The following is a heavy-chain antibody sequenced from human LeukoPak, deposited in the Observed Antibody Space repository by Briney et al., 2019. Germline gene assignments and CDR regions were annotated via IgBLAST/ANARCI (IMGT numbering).Heavy chain of an antibody. CDR2: IYYIGST. CDR3: ARQVTTVVDI. Sequence: SETLSLTCTVSGGSISSSSYYWGWIPQPPGRGLGWVVSIYYIGSTYYNPSLTSRVTISVDTSKNQFSLKLRCVTAAGTAVYYCARQVTTVVDIWGQGTMVTVSS. J-gene: IGHJ3*02. V-gene: IGHV4-39*01. D-gene: IGHD1-1*01. CDR1: GGSISSSSYY.